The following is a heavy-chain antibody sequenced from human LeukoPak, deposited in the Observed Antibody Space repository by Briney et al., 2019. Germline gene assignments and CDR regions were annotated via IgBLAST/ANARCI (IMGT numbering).Heavy chain of an antibody. CDR2: INTNTGNP. Sequence: GASVKVSCKASGYTFTSYAMNWVRQAPGQGLEWMGWINTNTGNPTYAQGFTGRFVFSLDTSVSTAYLQISSLKAEDTAVYYCAVVYDFWSGYPSYYFDYWGQGTLVTVSS. CDR1: GYTFTSYA. J-gene: IGHJ4*02. V-gene: IGHV7-4-1*02. CDR3: AVVYDFWSGYPSYYFDY. D-gene: IGHD3-3*01.